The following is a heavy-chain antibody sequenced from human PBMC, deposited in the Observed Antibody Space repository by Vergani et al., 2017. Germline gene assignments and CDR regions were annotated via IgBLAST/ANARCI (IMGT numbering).Heavy chain of an antibody. CDR3: ARATGYCSGGSCYHPPCYYYMDV. V-gene: IGHV5-51*03. Sequence: EVQLVQSGAEVKKPGESLKISCKGSGYSFTSYWIGWVRQMPGKGLEWMGIIYPGDSDTRYSPSFQGQVTISADKSNSTAYLQWSSLKASDTAMYYCARATGYCSGGSCYHPPCYYYMDVWGKGTTVTVSS. D-gene: IGHD2-15*01. CDR2: IYPGDSDT. CDR1: GYSFTSYW. J-gene: IGHJ6*03.